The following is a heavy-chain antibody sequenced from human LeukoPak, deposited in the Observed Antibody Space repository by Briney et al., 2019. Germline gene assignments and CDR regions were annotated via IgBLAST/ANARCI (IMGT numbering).Heavy chain of an antibody. CDR3: AKDKVPAATRTFDY. D-gene: IGHD2-2*01. V-gene: IGHV3-23*01. CDR1: DFTVSSNY. J-gene: IGHJ4*02. Sequence: GGSLRLSCAASDFTVSSNYMSWVRQAPGKGLEWVSAISGSGGSTYYADSVKGRFTISRDNSKNTLYLQMNSLRAEDTAVYYCAKDKVPAATRTFDYWGQGTLVTVSS. CDR2: ISGSGGST.